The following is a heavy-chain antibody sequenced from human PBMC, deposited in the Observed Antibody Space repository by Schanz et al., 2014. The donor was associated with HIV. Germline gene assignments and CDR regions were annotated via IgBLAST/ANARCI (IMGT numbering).Heavy chain of an antibody. J-gene: IGHJ4*02. D-gene: IGHD5-18*01. CDR1: GFSFSEYY. V-gene: IGHV3-11*01. Sequence: QVQVVESGGGVVRPGRSLRLSCAASGFSFSEYYINWIRQAPGQGLEWLSYISHTSATIYYLDSVRGRFTISRDNAKNSLYLQMNSLRAEDTALYYCAGEVGYSYGYGYFDYWGQGTLVTVSS. CDR3: AGEVGYSYGYGYFDY. CDR2: ISHTSATI.